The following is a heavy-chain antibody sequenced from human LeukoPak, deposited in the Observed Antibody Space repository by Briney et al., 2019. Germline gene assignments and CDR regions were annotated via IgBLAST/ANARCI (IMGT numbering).Heavy chain of an antibody. D-gene: IGHD5-12*01. V-gene: IGHV3-11*01. CDR3: ARDPGSGYEEHFDY. Sequence: PGGSLRLSCAASGFVFSDYYMSWIRQAPGKGLEWVSYISSSGSTMYYTDSVKGRFTISRDNAKDSLYLQMNSLRAEDTAVYYCARDPGSGYEEHFDYWGQGTLVTVSS. J-gene: IGHJ4*02. CDR1: GFVFSDYY. CDR2: ISSSGSTM.